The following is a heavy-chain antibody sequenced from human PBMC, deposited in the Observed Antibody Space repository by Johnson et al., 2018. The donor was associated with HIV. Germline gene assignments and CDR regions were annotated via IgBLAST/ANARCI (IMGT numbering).Heavy chain of an antibody. Sequence: VQLVESGGGLVQPGGSLRLSCSASGFTFSAYAMHWVRQSTGKGLEWVSVIYSSGSTYYADSVKGRFTISRDNSKNTLYLQMNSLRAEDTAVYYCAASVYYYDSSGYFAFDIWGQGTMVTVSS. CDR2: IYSSGST. CDR3: AASVYYYDSSGYFAFDI. V-gene: IGHV3-66*01. CDR1: GFTFSAYA. J-gene: IGHJ3*02. D-gene: IGHD3-22*01.